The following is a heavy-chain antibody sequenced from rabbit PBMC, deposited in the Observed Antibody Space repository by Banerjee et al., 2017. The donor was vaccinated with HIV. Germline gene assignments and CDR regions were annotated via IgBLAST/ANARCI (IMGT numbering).Heavy chain of an antibody. CDR2: IAGGSSGST. CDR3: ARFIASFAGYGYANL. Sequence: QEHLEESGGDLVKPEGSLTLTCTASGFSFSSTDYMCWVRQAPGKGLEWIACIAGGSSGSTYYASWVISRFTISKTSSTTVTLQMTSLTAADTATYFCARFIASFAGYGYANLWGQGTLVTVS. V-gene: IGHV1S45*01. J-gene: IGHJ4*01. CDR1: GFSFSSTDY. D-gene: IGHD6-1*01.